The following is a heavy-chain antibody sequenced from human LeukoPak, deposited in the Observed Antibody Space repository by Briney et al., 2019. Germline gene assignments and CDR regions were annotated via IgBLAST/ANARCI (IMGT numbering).Heavy chain of an antibody. CDR2: INPNSGGT. D-gene: IGHD6-19*01. J-gene: IGHJ4*02. CDR3: ARDLGSGWIIVDY. V-gene: IGHV1-2*02. Sequence: ASVKVSCKASGYTFTGYYIHWVRQAPGQGLEWMGWINPNSGGTNSAQTFQGRVTLTRDTSISTAYLELSSLRSDDTAVYYCARDLGSGWIIVDYWGQGTLVTVSS. CDR1: GYTFTGYY.